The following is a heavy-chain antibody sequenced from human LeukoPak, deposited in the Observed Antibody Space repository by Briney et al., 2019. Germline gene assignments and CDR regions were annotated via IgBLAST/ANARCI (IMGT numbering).Heavy chain of an antibody. D-gene: IGHD3-10*01. Sequence: PSETLSLTCIVSGGSINKYFWNWIRQPAGKGLEWIGRIDSVGTSNYNPSLRGRVTMSVDTSKSRFSLEVTSMTAADTAMYYCARVCGSATNYRLCGFDVWGQGTVVTVSS. V-gene: IGHV4-4*07. CDR3: ARVCGSATNYRLCGFDV. CDR2: IDSVGTS. CDR1: GGSINKYF. J-gene: IGHJ3*01.